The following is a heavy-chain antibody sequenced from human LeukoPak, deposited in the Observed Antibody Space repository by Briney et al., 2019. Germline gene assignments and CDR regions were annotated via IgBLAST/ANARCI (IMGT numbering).Heavy chain of an antibody. Sequence: ASVKVSCKAFGYTFTSNYMHWVRQAPGQGLEWMGWINPNSGGTNYAQKFQGRVTMTRDTSISTAYMELSRLRSDDTAVYYCAREMGDIVAYWGQGTLVTVSS. CDR3: AREMGDIVAY. CDR2: INPNSGGT. CDR1: GYTFTSNY. V-gene: IGHV1-2*02. D-gene: IGHD2-15*01. J-gene: IGHJ4*02.